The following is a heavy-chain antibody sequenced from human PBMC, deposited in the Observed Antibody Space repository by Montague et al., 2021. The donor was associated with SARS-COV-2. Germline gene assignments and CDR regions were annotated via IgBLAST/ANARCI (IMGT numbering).Heavy chain of an antibody. CDR1: GFTLSSHA. J-gene: IGHJ4*02. V-gene: IGHV3-23*03. CDR2: MYSGVTGT. CDR3: AYGSRNYAILDH. Sequence: SLRLSCAASGFTLSSHAVSWVRQAPGKGLEWVSVMYSGVTGTQXXXPXKGRFTISRDNSKNTLFLQMNGLRAEDTAVYFCAYGSRNYAILDHWGQGTLVTVSS. D-gene: IGHD3-10*01.